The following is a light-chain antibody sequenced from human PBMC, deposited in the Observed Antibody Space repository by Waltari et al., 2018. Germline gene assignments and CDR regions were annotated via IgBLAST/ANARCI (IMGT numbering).Light chain of an antibody. J-gene: IGLJ2*01. Sequence: QPVLTQPPSSSASPGESARLTSPLPTHTNLGDSNIYWYQQKPWSPPRFLLYYKSDSEKAQGSGVPSLFSGSKDSSANAGILLISGLQSEDEADYYCMFWPSNVWVFCGGTKLTVL. CDR2: YKSDSEK. CDR1: THTNLGDSN. V-gene: IGLV5-37*01. CDR3: MFWPSNVWV.